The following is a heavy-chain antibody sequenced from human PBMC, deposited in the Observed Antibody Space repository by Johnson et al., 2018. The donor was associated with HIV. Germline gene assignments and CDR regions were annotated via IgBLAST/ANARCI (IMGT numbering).Heavy chain of an antibody. CDR1: GFTFSNAW. V-gene: IGHV3-30*18. CDR2: ISYDGSNK. J-gene: IGHJ3*02. D-gene: IGHD1-14*01. Sequence: VQLVESGGGLVKPGGSLRLSCAASGFTFSNAWMSWVRQAPGKWLEWVAVISYDGSNKYYADSVKGRFTISRDNAKNSLYLQMNSLRAEDTAVYYCAKEGRYGAFPLWFDIWGQGTMVTVSS. CDR3: AKEGRYGAFPLWFDI.